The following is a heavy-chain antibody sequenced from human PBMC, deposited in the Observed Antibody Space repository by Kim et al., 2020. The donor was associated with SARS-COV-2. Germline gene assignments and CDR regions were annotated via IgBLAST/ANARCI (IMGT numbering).Heavy chain of an antibody. J-gene: IGHJ4*02. V-gene: IGHV1-18*01. Sequence: YAQKLQGRVTMTTDTSTSTAYMELRSLRSDDTAVYYCARIITMVRGDGDYWGQGTLVTVS. D-gene: IGHD3-10*01. CDR3: ARIITMVRGDGDY.